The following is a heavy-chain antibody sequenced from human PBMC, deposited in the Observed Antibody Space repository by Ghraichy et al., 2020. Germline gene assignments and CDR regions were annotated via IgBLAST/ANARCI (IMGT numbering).Heavy chain of an antibody. D-gene: IGHD2-15*01. Sequence: SETLSLTCSVSGDSISNYYWSWIRQPPGKGLEWIGYIFYSGSTNYSPSLESRVTLSVATSKNQFSLKLSSVTAADTAVYYCAMPSRGYCSGGTCYQVFDYWGQGILVTVSS. CDR2: IFYSGST. V-gene: IGHV4-59*01. J-gene: IGHJ4*02. CDR1: GDSISNYY. CDR3: AMPSRGYCSGGTCYQVFDY.